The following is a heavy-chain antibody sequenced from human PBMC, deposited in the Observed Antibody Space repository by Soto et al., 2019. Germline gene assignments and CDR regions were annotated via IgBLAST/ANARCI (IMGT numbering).Heavy chain of an antibody. CDR1: GGTFSSYA. CDR3: ARDRDIAARPHAFDI. CDR2: FIPFFGTA. J-gene: IGHJ3*02. Sequence: ASVKVSCKASGGTFSSYAISWVRQAPGQGLEWMGGFIPFFGTANYAQKFQGRVTITADESTSTAYMELSSLRSEDTAVYYCARDRDIAARPHAFDIWGQGTMVTVSS. D-gene: IGHD6-6*01. V-gene: IGHV1-69*13.